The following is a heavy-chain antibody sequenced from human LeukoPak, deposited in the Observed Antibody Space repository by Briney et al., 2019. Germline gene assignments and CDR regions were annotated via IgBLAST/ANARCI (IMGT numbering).Heavy chain of an antibody. CDR1: GGSISSAGYS. D-gene: IGHD2-2*01. J-gene: IGHJ5*02. CDR3: GRVSCSSTSCPGWFDP. V-gene: IGHV4-61*08. CDR2: IYNSGST. Sequence: SETLSLTCTVSGGSISSAGYSWSWIRQPPGKGLEWIGYIYNSGSTDYNPSLKSRVTISVDTSKNQFSLKLSSVTAADTAVYYCGRVSCSSTSCPGWFDPWGQGTLVTVSS.